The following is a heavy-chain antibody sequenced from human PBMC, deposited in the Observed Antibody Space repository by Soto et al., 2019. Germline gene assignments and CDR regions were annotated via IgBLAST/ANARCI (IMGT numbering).Heavy chain of an antibody. J-gene: IGHJ4*02. CDR2: ISGSGGST. Sequence: EVQLLESGGGLVQPGGSLRLSCAASGFTFSSDAMSWVRQAPGKGLEWVSAISGSGGSTYYADSVKGRFTISRDNSKNTLYLKMNSLRAEDTAVYYCAKQNGYGGNTELENWGQGTLVTVSS. CDR1: GFTFSSDA. D-gene: IGHD2-15*01. V-gene: IGHV3-23*01. CDR3: AKQNGYGGNTELEN.